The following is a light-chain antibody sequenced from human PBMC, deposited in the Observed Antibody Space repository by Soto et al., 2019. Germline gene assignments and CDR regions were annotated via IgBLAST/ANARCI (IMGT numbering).Light chain of an antibody. Sequence: QAVLTQEPSLSVSPGGTVTLTCGLNSDSVSTNYYPSWYQQTPGQAPRTLLYNTKTRSSGVPDRFSGSILGNKAALTITGAHTDDESDYYCVLYMGSGIWVFGGGTKLTVL. V-gene: IGLV8-61*01. CDR1: SDSVSTNYY. CDR3: VLYMGSGIWV. J-gene: IGLJ3*02. CDR2: NTK.